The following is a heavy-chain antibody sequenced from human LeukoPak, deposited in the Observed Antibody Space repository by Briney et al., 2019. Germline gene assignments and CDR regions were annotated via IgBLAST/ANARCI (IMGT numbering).Heavy chain of an antibody. V-gene: IGHV1-69*13. D-gene: IGHD3-22*01. J-gene: IGHJ5*02. CDR1: GGTFSSYA. CDR2: IIPIFGTA. Sequence: ASVKVSCKASGGTFSSYAISWVRQAPGQGLEWMGGIIPIFGTANYAQKFQGRVTITADESTSTAYMELSSLRSEDTAVYYCARDTYYYDSSGYPGATGFDPWGQGTLVTVSS. CDR3: ARDTYYYDSSGYPGATGFDP.